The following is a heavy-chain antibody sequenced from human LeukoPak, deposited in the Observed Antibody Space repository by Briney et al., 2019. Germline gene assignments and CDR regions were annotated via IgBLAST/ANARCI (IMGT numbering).Heavy chain of an antibody. D-gene: IGHD2-2*01. Sequence: SQTLSLTCAISGDSVVSNSAAWNWIRQSPSRGLEWLGRTYYGSRWSNDYAVSVKSRITINPDTSRNQFSLQLNSVTPEDTAVYYCAKGQYCSSTSCYFWFDPWGQGTLVTVSS. CDR2: TYYGSRWSN. J-gene: IGHJ5*02. V-gene: IGHV6-1*01. CDR3: AKGQYCSSTSCYFWFDP. CDR1: GDSVVSNSAA.